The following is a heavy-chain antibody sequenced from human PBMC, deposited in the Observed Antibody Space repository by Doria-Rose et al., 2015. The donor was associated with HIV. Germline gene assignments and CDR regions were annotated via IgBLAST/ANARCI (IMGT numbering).Heavy chain of an antibody. D-gene: IGHD2-2*01. V-gene: IGHV1-69*04. J-gene: IGHJ4*02. CDR3: ARIPPFSTSYYFDY. Sequence: LVQSGAEVKRPGSSVQISCKASGTTFTMYAINWVRQAPGQGPEWMGRIIPVLGVANYAQKFQARITITADDSTSTSYMELTTLRSDDTAIYYCARIPPFSTSYYFDYWVQGTLVAVSS. CDR2: IIPVLGVA. CDR1: GTTFTMYA.